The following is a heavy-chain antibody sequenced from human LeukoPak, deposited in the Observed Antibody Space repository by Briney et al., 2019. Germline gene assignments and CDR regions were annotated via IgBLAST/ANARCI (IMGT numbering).Heavy chain of an antibody. CDR1: GGSISSGGYY. V-gene: IGHV4-31*03. D-gene: IGHD3-22*01. Sequence: PSEALSLTCTVSGGSISSGGYYWSWIRQHPGTGLEWIGYIYYSGSTYSNPSLKSRVTTSVDTSKHQFSPKLSSLTAADTAVYYCARRPRDYYDSSRYYYQPNYYFDYWGQGTLVTVSS. J-gene: IGHJ4*02. CDR2: IYYSGST. CDR3: ARRPRDYYDSSRYYYQPNYYFDY.